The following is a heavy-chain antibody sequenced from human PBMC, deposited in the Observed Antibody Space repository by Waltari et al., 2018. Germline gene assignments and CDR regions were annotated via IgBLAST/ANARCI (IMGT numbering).Heavy chain of an antibody. CDR2: IYYSGST. D-gene: IGHD2-8*01. CDR3: ATMTCTNGVCPDY. Sequence: QPPGKGLEWIGYIYYSGSTNYNPSLKSRVTITADTSTDTAYMELSSLRSEDTAVYYCATMTCTNGVCPDYWGQGTLVTVSS. V-gene: IGHV4-59*03. J-gene: IGHJ4*02.